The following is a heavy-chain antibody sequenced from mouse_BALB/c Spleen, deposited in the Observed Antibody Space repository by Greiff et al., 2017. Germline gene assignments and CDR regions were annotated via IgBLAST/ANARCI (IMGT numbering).Heavy chain of an antibody. Sequence: EVKVVESGGGLVKPGGSLKLSCAASGFTFSDYYMYWVRQTPEKRLEWVATISDGGSYTYYPDSVKGRFTISRDNAKNNLYLQMSSLKSEDTAMYYCARSGYDAYAMDYWGQGTSVTVSS. CDR1: GFTFSDYY. CDR2: ISDGGSYT. CDR3: ARSGYDAYAMDY. D-gene: IGHD2-2*01. J-gene: IGHJ4*01. V-gene: IGHV5-4*02.